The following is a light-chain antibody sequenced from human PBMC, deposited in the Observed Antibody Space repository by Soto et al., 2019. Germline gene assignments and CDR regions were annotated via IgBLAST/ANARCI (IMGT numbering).Light chain of an antibody. Sequence: QSVLTQPASVSGSPGQSITISCTGTSSDIGGYKYVSWYQQHPGKAPKLMIYDVNNRPSGVSNRFSGSKSGNTASLTVSGLQAEDEADSYCSSYTNSGALVVFGGGTQLTVL. CDR2: DVN. CDR1: SSDIGGYKY. J-gene: IGLJ2*01. V-gene: IGLV2-14*01. CDR3: SSYTNSGALVV.